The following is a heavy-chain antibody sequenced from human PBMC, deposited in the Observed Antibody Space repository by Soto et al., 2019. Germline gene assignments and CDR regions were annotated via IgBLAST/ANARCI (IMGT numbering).Heavy chain of an antibody. Sequence: SETLSLTCAVSGASVRSTYWWSWVRKHPGKGPEWIGEINHRGSANYNPSLKSRVTISVDISKSQFSLRLTSVTAADTAVYYCARYNAASGTYYFDFWGQGALVTSPQ. CDR2: INHRGSA. D-gene: IGHD6-13*01. J-gene: IGHJ4*02. CDR3: ARYNAASGTYYFDF. CDR1: GASVRSTYW. V-gene: IGHV4-4*02.